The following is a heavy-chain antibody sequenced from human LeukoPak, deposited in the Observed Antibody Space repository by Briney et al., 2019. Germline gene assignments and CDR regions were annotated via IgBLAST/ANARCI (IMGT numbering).Heavy chain of an antibody. V-gene: IGHV4-39*07. CDR2: IYHSGST. D-gene: IGHD3-16*01. CDR1: GGSISSSSYY. Sequence: SETLSLTCTVSGGSISSSSYYWGWIRQPPGKGLEWIGSIYHSGSTYYNPSLKSRVTISVDTSKNQFSLKLSSVTAADMAVYYCARDSAYWGSHDGGGWWFDPWGQGTLVTVSS. CDR3: ARDSAYWGSHDGGGWWFDP. J-gene: IGHJ5*02.